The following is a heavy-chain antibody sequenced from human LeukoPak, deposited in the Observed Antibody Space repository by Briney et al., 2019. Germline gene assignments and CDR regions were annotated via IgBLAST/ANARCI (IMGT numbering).Heavy chain of an antibody. V-gene: IGHV1-18*01. D-gene: IGHD4-11*01. CDR3: ARVWGQRLHLDY. CDR2: ISAYNGDT. CDR1: GYTFTSYG. Sequence: ASVKVSCKASGYTFTSYGIIWVRQAPGQGLEWMGWISAYNGDTNYAQKLQGRVTMTTDTSTSTAYMELRSLRSDDTAVYYCARVWGQRLHLDYWGQGTLVTVSS. J-gene: IGHJ4*02.